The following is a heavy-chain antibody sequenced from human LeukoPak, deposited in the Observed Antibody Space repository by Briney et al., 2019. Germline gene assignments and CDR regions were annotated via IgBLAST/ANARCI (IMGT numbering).Heavy chain of an antibody. CDR3: ARGGDSSGYYYPTFDY. CDR1: GGSISSYY. CDR2: IYYSGST. Sequence: SETLSLTCTVSGGSISSYYWSWIRQPPGKGLEWIGNIYYSGSTNYNPSLKSRVTISVDTSKNQFSLKLSSVTAADTAVYYCARGGDSSGYYYPTFDYWGQGTLVTVSS. D-gene: IGHD3-22*01. V-gene: IGHV4-59*01. J-gene: IGHJ4*02.